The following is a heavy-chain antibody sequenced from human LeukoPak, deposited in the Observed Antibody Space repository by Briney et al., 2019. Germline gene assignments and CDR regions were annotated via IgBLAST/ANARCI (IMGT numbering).Heavy chain of an antibody. CDR3: ARDRGVRRMGAFDL. CDR2: INLSGSTK. CDR1: GFPFSNHE. Sequence: GGSLRLSCAASGFPFSNHEVHWVSQAPGKGLEGISYINLSGSTKYYADSVQGRFTISRDHTKNSVDLHMNSLRGEDTALYYCARDRGVRRMGAFDLCGQGTVVTVSS. J-gene: IGHJ3*01. V-gene: IGHV3-48*03. D-gene: IGHD3-10*01.